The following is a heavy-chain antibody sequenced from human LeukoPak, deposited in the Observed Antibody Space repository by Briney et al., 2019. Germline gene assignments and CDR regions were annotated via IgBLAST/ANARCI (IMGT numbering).Heavy chain of an antibody. J-gene: IGHJ4*02. CDR2: IYSGGST. CDR3: ARDLSGPLDY. V-gene: IGHV3-53*04. Sequence: TGGSLRLSCAASGFTVSSNYMSWVRQAPGKGLEWVSVIYSGGSTYYADSVKGRFTISGHNSKNTLYLQMNSLRAEDTAVYYCARDLSGPLDYWGQGTLVTVSS. CDR1: GFTVSSNY. D-gene: IGHD5-12*01.